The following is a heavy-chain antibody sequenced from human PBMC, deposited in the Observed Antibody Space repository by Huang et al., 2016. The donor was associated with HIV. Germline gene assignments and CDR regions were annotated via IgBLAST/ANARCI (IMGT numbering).Heavy chain of an antibody. J-gene: IGHJ4*03. V-gene: IGHV1-69*04. CDR3: AREGQNWLGKPFGALAF. Sequence: QAQLVQSGAAVMKPGSSVRVSCKASGVSFSDYAFRWVRRAPGQGLDWMGRSIPVFGLTNYTPRLQGRVTISADKSSNTVYLELTSLRSGDTAVYYCAREGQNWLGKPFGALAFWGQGTEVIVSS. CDR2: SIPVFGLT. CDR1: GVSFSDYA. D-gene: IGHD3-16*01.